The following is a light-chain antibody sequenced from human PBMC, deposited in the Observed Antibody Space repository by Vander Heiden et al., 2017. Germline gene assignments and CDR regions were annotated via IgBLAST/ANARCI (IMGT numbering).Light chain of an antibody. V-gene: IGKV3-11*01. J-gene: IGKJ4*01. CDR2: EAS. CDR3: QQRSNWPLT. CDR1: QSVSSS. Sequence: EIGLTQSPATLSLSPGERAILSCRASQSVSSSLAWYQQKPGQAPRLLIYEASNRATGIPARFSGSGSGTDFTLTISSLEPEDFAVYYCQQRSNWPLTFGGGTKVEIK.